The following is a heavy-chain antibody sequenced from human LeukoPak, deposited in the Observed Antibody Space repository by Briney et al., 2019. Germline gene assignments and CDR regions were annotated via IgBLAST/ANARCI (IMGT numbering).Heavy chain of an antibody. CDR1: GYTFTSYA. CDR3: ARDPTTFGVVTRLYGMDV. V-gene: IGHV1-3*01. Sequence: ASVKGSCKASGYTFTSYAMHWVRQAPGHRLEWMGWINAGNGNTKYSQKFQGRVTITRDTSASTAYMELSSLRSEDTAVYYCARDPTTFGVVTRLYGMDVWGQGTMVTVSS. J-gene: IGHJ6*02. CDR2: INAGNGNT. D-gene: IGHD3-3*01.